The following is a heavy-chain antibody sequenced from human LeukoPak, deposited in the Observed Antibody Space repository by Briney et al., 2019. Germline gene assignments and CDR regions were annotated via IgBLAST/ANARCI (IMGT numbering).Heavy chain of an antibody. CDR1: GYTFTSYD. J-gene: IGHJ4*02. D-gene: IGHD1-1*01. V-gene: IGHV1-8*01. Sequence: ASVKVSCKASGYTFTSYDINWVRQAPGQGLEWMGWMNPNSGNTGYAQKFQGRVTMTRNTSISTAYMELSSLRSEDTAVYYCARASRVWNDDFDYWGQGTLVTVSS. CDR2: MNPNSGNT. CDR3: ARASRVWNDDFDY.